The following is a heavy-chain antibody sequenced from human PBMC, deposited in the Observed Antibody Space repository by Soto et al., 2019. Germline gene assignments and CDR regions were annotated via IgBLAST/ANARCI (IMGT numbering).Heavy chain of an antibody. CDR3: ARGRSSTSPYPIGY. D-gene: IGHD2-2*01. CDR2: VYHSGTT. J-gene: IGHJ4*02. Sequence: PSETLSLTCTVSGGSITSYYWSWIRQSPGKGPELIGYVYHSGTTNYNPSLESRVTMPLDTSKNQFSLKLSSVTAADTAVYYCARGRSSTSPYPIGYWGQGTLVTVSS. V-gene: IGHV4-59*12. CDR1: GGSITSYY.